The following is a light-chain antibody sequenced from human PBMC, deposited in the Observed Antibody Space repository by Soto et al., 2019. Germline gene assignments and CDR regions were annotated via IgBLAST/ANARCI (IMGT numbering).Light chain of an antibody. J-gene: IGLJ2*01. CDR3: QTWSTGIVV. Sequence: QLVLTQSPSASASLGASVKVTCTLSSGHSSYAIAWHQQQPEKGPRYLMKVNSDGSHSRGDGIPDRFSGSSSGAERYLTISSLQSEDEADYYCQTWSTGIVVFGGGTKLTVL. CDR1: SGHSSYA. CDR2: VNSDGSH. V-gene: IGLV4-69*01.